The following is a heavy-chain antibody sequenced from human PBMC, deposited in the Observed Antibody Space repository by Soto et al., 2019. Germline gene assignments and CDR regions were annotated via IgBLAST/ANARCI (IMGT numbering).Heavy chain of an antibody. V-gene: IGHV4-39*01. CDR2: IYYSGRT. J-gene: IGHJ5*02. Sequence: QLQLQESGPGLVKPSETLSLTCTVSGGSISSSSYYWGWIRQPPGKGLEWIGSIYYSGRTYYNPSLTSRDTISVDTSKNQFSLKLSSVTAADTAVYYCASSGSSALVREENWFDPWGQGTLFTVSS. CDR1: GGSISSSSYY. CDR3: ASSGSSALVREENWFDP. D-gene: IGHD6-25*01.